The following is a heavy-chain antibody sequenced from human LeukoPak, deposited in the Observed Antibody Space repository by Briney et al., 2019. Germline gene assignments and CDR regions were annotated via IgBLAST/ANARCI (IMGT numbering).Heavy chain of an antibody. CDR3: ARDVDTNY. Sequence: GGSLRLSCAASGLSFTNYWMHWVRQAPGKGLEWVANIKQDGSEKFYVGSVRGRFTISRDNGRNSVSLQMNSLRDEDTAVYYCARDVDTNYWGQGTLVTVSS. D-gene: IGHD5-18*01. J-gene: IGHJ4*02. CDR2: IKQDGSEK. CDR1: GLSFTNYW. V-gene: IGHV3-7*03.